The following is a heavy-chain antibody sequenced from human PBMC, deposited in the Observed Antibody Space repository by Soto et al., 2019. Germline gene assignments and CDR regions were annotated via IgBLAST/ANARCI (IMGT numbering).Heavy chain of an antibody. CDR3: VNWNDVAGSHQH. J-gene: IGHJ1*01. D-gene: IGHD1-1*01. V-gene: IGHV3-23*01. Sequence: PGGSLRLSCAASGFTFSSYAMSWVRQAPGKGLEWVSAISGSGGSTYYADSVKGRFTISRDNSKNTLYLQMNSLRAEDTAVYYCVNWNDVAGSHQHWGQGTLVTVSS. CDR1: GFTFSSYA. CDR2: ISGSGGST.